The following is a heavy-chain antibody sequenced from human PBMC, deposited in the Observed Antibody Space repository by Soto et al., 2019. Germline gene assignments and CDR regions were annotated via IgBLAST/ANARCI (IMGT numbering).Heavy chain of an antibody. Sequence: QVQLVESGGGVVQPGRSLRLSCAASGFTFSTHAMHWVRQAPGRGLECVAIVSFDGSNKYYADSVKGRFTLSRDNSKNPLHLQMRGLTPQDTAFYYCARDQTGISTTGGGRIDHWGQGTLVTVSS. V-gene: IGHV3-30-3*01. CDR2: VSFDGSNK. D-gene: IGHD1-1*01. CDR3: ARDQTGISTTGGGRIDH. CDR1: GFTFSTHA. J-gene: IGHJ4*02.